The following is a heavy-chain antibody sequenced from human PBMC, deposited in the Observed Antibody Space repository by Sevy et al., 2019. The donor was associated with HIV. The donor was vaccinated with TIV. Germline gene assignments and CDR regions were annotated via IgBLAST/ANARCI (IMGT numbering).Heavy chain of an antibody. J-gene: IGHJ4*02. D-gene: IGHD5-12*01. Sequence: ASVKVSCKASGYTFTGYYMHWVRQTPGQGLEWVGWINTLSGGTNYAQKFQGRATMTRDTSFSTAYMEVTRLRSDDTAVFYCARGFSGYDLFPSGFDYWGQGTLITVSS. V-gene: IGHV1-2*02. CDR1: GYTFTGYY. CDR2: INTLSGGT. CDR3: ARGFSGYDLFPSGFDY.